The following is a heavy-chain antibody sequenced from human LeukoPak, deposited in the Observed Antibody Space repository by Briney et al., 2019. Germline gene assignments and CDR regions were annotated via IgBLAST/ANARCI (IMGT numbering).Heavy chain of an antibody. D-gene: IGHD6-19*01. CDR1: GFTFSTSW. J-gene: IGHJ4*02. V-gene: IGHV3-7*01. Sequence: GGSLRLSCAASGFTFSTSWMIWVRQAPGKGLEWVANIEEDGSEKYYVDSVKGRFTISRDNAKNSLYLQMNSLRAEDTAVYYCASGYYSGWYIPYYWGQGTLVTVSS. CDR2: IEEDGSEK. CDR3: ASGYYSGWYIPYY.